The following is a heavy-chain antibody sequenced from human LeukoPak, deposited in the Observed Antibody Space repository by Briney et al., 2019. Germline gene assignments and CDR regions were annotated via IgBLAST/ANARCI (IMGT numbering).Heavy chain of an antibody. V-gene: IGHV3-21*01. J-gene: IGHJ4*02. CDR3: ARMRGDNLDY. D-gene: IGHD2-21*02. CDR1: GFTFSSYS. CDR2: ISSTSSYI. Sequence: GGSLRLSCAASGFTFSSYSINWVRQAPGKGLEWVSSISSTSSYIYYIDSVKGRFTISRDNAKNSLYLQMNSLRAEDTAVYYCARMRGDNLDYWGQGTLVTASS.